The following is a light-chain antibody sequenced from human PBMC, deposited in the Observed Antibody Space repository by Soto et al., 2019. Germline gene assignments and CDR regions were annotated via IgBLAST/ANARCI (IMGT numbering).Light chain of an antibody. J-gene: IGLJ2*01. Sequence: QSALTQPASVSGSPGQTITISCTGTSSDVGGYAYVSWYQQYPGKVPKLVISEVSNRPSGVSHRFSGSRSGNTASLTISGLQAEDEADYHCSSYTSRTTLVFGGGTKVTVL. CDR2: EVS. CDR1: SSDVGGYAY. V-gene: IGLV2-14*01. CDR3: SSYTSRTTLV.